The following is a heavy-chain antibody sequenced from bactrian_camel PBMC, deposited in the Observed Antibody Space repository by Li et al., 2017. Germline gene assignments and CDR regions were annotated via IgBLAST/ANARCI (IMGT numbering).Heavy chain of an antibody. Sequence: HVQLVESGGGSAQAGGSLRLSCVASGVTYNIYCMGWYRQPPGKEREGVAIIDSDGSTGYEDSVKGRFTISRDNAKNTIYLQMDNLKPDDSAMYYCAAEVFPCRSYSDYAEHWGQGTQVTVS. CDR2: IDSDGST. J-gene: IGHJ4*01. V-gene: IGHV3S53*01. D-gene: IGHD4*01. CDR3: AAEVFPCRSYSDYAEH. CDR1: GVTYNIYC.